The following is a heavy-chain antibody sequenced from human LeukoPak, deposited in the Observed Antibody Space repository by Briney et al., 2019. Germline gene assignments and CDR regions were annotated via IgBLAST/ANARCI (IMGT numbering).Heavy chain of an antibody. V-gene: IGHV3-9*01. Sequence: GGSLRLSCAASGFTFDDYAMPWVRQAPGKGLEWVSGISWNSGSIGYADSVKGRFTISRDNAKNSLYLQMNSLRAEDTALYYCAKDRFRYCSRTSSCFDPWGQGTLVTVSS. CDR1: GFTFDDYA. CDR3: AKDRFRYCSRTSSCFDP. J-gene: IGHJ5*02. D-gene: IGHD2-2*01. CDR2: ISWNSGSI.